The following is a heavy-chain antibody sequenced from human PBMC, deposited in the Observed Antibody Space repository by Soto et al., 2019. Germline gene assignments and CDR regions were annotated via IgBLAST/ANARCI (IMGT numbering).Heavy chain of an antibody. CDR3: AKVPRSSSWYELVY. V-gene: IGHV3-30*18. Sequence: QVQLVESGGGVVQPGRSLRLSCAASGFTFSSYGMHWVGQAPGKGLEWVAVISYDGSNKYYADSVKGRFTISRDNSKNTLYLQMNSLRAEDTAVYYCAKVPRSSSWYELVYWGQGTLVTVSS. CDR2: ISYDGSNK. J-gene: IGHJ4*02. CDR1: GFTFSSYG. D-gene: IGHD6-13*01.